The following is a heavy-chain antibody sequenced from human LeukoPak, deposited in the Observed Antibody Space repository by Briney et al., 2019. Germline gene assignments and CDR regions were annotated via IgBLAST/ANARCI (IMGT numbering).Heavy chain of an antibody. CDR2: ISGSGGST. J-gene: IGHJ4*02. V-gene: IGHV3-23*01. CDR3: AKVITMIVVVSAFDY. D-gene: IGHD3-22*01. CDR1: GFTLSSYA. Sequence: GGSLRLSCAASGFTLSSYAMSWVRQAPGKGLEWVSAISGSGGSTYYADSVKGRFTISRDNSKNTLYLQMNSLRAEDTAVYYCAKVITMIVVVSAFDYWGQGTLVTVSS.